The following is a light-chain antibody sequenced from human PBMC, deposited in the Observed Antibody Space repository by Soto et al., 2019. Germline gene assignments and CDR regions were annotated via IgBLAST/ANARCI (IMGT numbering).Light chain of an antibody. CDR1: QGISNA. CDR3: LPEYTYPWP. J-gene: IGKJ1*01. Sequence: IQMTQSPSSLSASVGDRVTITCRARQGISNALGWSQQRPGKAPKVLIYGASNLQSGVPSRFSGSASGTEFNLTISSLQPEHFATNYCLPEYTYPWPFCQGTKGEMK. CDR2: GAS. V-gene: IGKV1-6*01.